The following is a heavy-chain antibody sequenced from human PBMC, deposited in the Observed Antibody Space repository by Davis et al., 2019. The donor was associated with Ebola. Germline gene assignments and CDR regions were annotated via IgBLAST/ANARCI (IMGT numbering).Heavy chain of an antibody. Sequence: MPGGSLRLSCSVSGGSVTSYYWNWIRQVPGKGLEWIGYVYYSGNAYYNPSLKSRVTISIDTSKNQFSLKMNSVTAADTAVYYCARQDIASRPPYYYYSLDVWGQGTTVTVSS. CDR3: ARQDIASRPPYYYYSLDV. D-gene: IGHD6-6*01. J-gene: IGHJ6*02. V-gene: IGHV4-59*08. CDR2: VYYSGNA. CDR1: GGSVTSYY.